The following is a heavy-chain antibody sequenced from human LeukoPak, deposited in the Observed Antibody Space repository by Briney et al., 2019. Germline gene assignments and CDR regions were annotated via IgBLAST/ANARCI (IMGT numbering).Heavy chain of an antibody. V-gene: IGHV3-23*01. CDR3: AKGPTPYGSGTYYFDY. D-gene: IGHD3-10*01. Sequence: GGSLRLSCEGSGFTFSNYWMGWVRQAPGKGLEWVSAISGSGGSTYYADSVKGRFTISRDNSKNTLYLQMNSLRAEDTAVYYCAKGPTPYGSGTYYFDYWGQGTLVTVSS. CDR2: ISGSGGST. CDR1: GFTFSNYW. J-gene: IGHJ4*02.